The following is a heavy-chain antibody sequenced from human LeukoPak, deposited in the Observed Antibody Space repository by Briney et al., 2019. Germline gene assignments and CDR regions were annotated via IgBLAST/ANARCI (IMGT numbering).Heavy chain of an antibody. Sequence: GGSLRLSCAASGFTFSSYAVSWVRQAPGKGLEWVSAISGSGGSTYYADSVKGRFTISRDNSKNTLYLQMNSLRAEDTAVYYCATVTGGNFFDYWGQGTLVTVSS. CDR1: GFTFSSYA. J-gene: IGHJ4*02. V-gene: IGHV3-23*01. CDR3: ATVTGGNFFDY. CDR2: ISGSGGST. D-gene: IGHD1-20*01.